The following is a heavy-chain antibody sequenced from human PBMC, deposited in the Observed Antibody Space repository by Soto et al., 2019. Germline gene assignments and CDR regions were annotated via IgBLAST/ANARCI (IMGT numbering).Heavy chain of an antibody. Sequence: QVQLVQSGAEMRKPGASVKVSCKTSGYTFTSYFMHWVRQAPGQGLEWMGIIKIAAGTTTYAQRFQGRVTLTRGTSTTTVYMDLNSLRSEDTAIYYCARDLSGDTEFDFWGQGTLVIVSS. J-gene: IGHJ4*02. CDR1: GYTFTSYF. CDR2: IKIAAGTT. V-gene: IGHV1-46*01. D-gene: IGHD3-10*01. CDR3: ARDLSGDTEFDF.